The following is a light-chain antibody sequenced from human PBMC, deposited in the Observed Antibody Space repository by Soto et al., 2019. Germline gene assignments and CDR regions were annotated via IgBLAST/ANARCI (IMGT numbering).Light chain of an antibody. CDR3: QQYENLPNT. CDR1: QTLSGY. Sequence: EIVMTQSPATLSVSPGERATLSCRASQTLSGYLAWYQQKPGQAPRLLIYGASTRATGISARFTGSGSGTEFTLTISSRQSEDFAVYYCQQYENLPNTFGGGTKVDIK. CDR2: GAS. V-gene: IGKV3-15*01. J-gene: IGKJ4*01.